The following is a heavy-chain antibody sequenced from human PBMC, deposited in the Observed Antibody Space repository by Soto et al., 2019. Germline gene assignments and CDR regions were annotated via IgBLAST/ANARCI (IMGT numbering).Heavy chain of an antibody. CDR3: ARGVVATIMGYYYYYYMDV. Sequence: ASVKVSCTASGYTFTSYDINWVRQATGQGLEWMGWMNPNSGNTGYAQKFQGRVTMTRNTSISTAYMELSSLRSEDTAVYYCARGVVATIMGYYYYYYMDVWGKGTTVTVSS. J-gene: IGHJ6*03. V-gene: IGHV1-8*01. CDR2: MNPNSGNT. D-gene: IGHD5-12*01. CDR1: GYTFTSYD.